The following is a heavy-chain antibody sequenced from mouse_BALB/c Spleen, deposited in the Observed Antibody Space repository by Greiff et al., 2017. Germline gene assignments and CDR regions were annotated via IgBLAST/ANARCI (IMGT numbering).Heavy chain of an antibody. V-gene: IGHV1-5*01. CDR1: GYTFTSYW. CDR2: IYPGNSDT. Sequence: EVQLQQSGTVLARPGASVKMSCKASGYTFTSYWMHWVKQRPGQGLEWIGAIYPGNSDTSYNQKFKGKAKLTAVTSTSTAYMELSSLTNEDSAVYYCTRSTMITTEGAWFAYWGQGTLVTVSA. J-gene: IGHJ3*01. D-gene: IGHD2-4*01. CDR3: TRSTMITTEGAWFAY.